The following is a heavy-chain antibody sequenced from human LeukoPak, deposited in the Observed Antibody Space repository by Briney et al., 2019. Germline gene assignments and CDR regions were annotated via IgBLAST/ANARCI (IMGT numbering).Heavy chain of an antibody. CDR2: ISYRGST. D-gene: IGHD3-22*01. CDR3: ARAGSGPYFDSRAYFDY. CDR1: GVSMSSGDYH. V-gene: IGHV4-31*03. J-gene: IGHJ4*02. Sequence: SQTLSLTCTVSGVSMSSGDYHWSSIRHRPGKGLKWIRYISYRGSTFYNPSLMTRATISVETSKKQLSLDLRSVAVADTAVYYCARAGSGPYFDSRAYFDYWGKGTPVPVSS.